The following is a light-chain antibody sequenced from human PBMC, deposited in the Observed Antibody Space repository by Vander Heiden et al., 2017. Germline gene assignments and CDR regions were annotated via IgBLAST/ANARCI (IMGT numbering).Light chain of an antibody. CDR3: QQYNSWPRT. Sequence: EIVMPHSPATLPVSSGEGATFSCRASESVSSNLAWYQRKPGQAPWLLIYGASTRATGIPARFSGSGSGTEFTLTISSLQSEDFAVYYCQQYNSWPRTFGQGTKVEIK. CDR1: ESVSSN. CDR2: GAS. V-gene: IGKV3-15*01. J-gene: IGKJ1*01.